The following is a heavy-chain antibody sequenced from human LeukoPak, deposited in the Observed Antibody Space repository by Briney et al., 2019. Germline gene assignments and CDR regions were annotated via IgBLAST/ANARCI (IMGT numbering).Heavy chain of an antibody. J-gene: IGHJ5*02. V-gene: IGHV4-4*02. CDR3: ARGGYCSSTSCYMDWFDP. CDR1: GGSISSRNC. Sequence: PSETLSLTRAVSGGSISSRNCWGWVRQPPGKGLEWIGEIYHSGSTNYNPSLKSRVTISVDKSKNQFSLKLGSVTAADTAEYYCARGGYCSSTSCYMDWFDPWGQGTLVTVSA. CDR2: IYHSGST. D-gene: IGHD2-2*02.